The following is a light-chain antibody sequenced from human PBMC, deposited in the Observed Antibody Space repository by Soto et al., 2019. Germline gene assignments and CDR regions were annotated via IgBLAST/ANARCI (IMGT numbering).Light chain of an antibody. CDR2: KES. Sequence: DIQMTQSPSTLSASVGDRVIITCRASQTIISWLAWYQQKPGKAPKLLIYKESTLERGVPSRFSGSGSGTEFTLTISSLQADDFATYYCQQYSTYSYTFGQGTKLEIK. CDR3: QQYSTYSYT. V-gene: IGKV1-5*03. J-gene: IGKJ2*01. CDR1: QTIISW.